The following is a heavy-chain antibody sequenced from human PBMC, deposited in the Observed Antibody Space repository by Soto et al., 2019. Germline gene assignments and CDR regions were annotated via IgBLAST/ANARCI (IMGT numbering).Heavy chain of an antibody. Sequence: QLQLQESGPGLVKPSEPLSLTCTVSGGSIDRSNYYWDWIRQPPGKGLEWIGTTYYNGNAYYNPSLKSRVTMSVDTSKNQFSLKLISVTAADTAVYYCARHFVAVVIKGWGYWGQGTLVTVSS. V-gene: IGHV4-39*01. CDR2: TYYNGNA. D-gene: IGHD3-22*01. J-gene: IGHJ4*02. CDR3: ARHFVAVVIKGWGY. CDR1: GGSIDRSNYY.